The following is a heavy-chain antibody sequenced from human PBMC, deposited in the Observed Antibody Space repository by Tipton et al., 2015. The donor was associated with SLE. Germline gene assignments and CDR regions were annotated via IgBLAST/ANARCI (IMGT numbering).Heavy chain of an antibody. J-gene: IGHJ5*02. CDR1: GGTFSSYA. CDR2: IIPIFGTA. V-gene: IGHV1-69*05. CDR3: ARGTDWGGNWFDP. D-gene: IGHD7-27*01. Sequence: QSGAEVKKPGSSVKVSCKASGGTFSSYAISWVRQAPGQGLEWMGGIIPIFGTANYAQKFQGRVTMTRDTSTSTVYMELSSLRSEDTAVYYCARGTDWGGNWFDPWGQGTLVTVSS.